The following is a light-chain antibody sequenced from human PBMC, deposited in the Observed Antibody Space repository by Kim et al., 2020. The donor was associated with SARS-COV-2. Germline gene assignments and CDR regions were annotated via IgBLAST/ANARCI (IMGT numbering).Light chain of an antibody. CDR2: GAS. J-gene: IGKJ4*01. V-gene: IGKV3-20*01. CDR3: QQYGGSRLT. Sequence: SPGERVTLSCRASQSVGSSYLAWYQQEPGQAPRLLIYGASSRATGIPDRFSGSGSGTDFTLTISRLEPEDFAVYYCQQYGGSRLTFGGGTKVDIK. CDR1: QSVGSSY.